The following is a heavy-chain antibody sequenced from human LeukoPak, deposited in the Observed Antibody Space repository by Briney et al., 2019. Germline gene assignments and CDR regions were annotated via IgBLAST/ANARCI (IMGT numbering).Heavy chain of an antibody. D-gene: IGHD1-26*01. Sequence: NPSETLSLTCTVSGGSISSSSYYWGWIRQPPGKGLEWIGSIYYSGSTYYNPSLKSRVTILVDTPKNQFSLKLSSVTAADTAVYYCARDRGSQPFIDYWGQGTLVTVSS. CDR2: IYYSGST. J-gene: IGHJ4*02. V-gene: IGHV4-39*07. CDR1: GGSISSSSYY. CDR3: ARDRGSQPFIDY.